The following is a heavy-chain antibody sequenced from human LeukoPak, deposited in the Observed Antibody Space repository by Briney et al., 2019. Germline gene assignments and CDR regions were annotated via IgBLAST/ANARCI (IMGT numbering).Heavy chain of an antibody. CDR1: GVSIYCGSYY. CDR3: ARDIAAAGSGYFDS. J-gene: IGHJ4*02. V-gene: IGHV4-61*01. D-gene: IGHD6-13*01. Sequence: PSETLSLTCTVSGVSIYCGSYYWSWIRQPPGKGLERIGYIYYSGSTNYSPSLKSRVTLSLDTSKNQFSLKLSSVTAADTAVYYCARDIAAAGSGYFDSWGLGTLVTVSS. CDR2: IYYSGST.